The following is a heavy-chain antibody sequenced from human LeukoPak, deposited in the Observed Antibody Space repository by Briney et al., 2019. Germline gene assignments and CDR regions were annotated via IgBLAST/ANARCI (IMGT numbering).Heavy chain of an antibody. V-gene: IGHV3-48*03. Sequence: GGSLRLSCAASGFTFSSYEMHWVRQAPGKGLEWVSYISSSGSTIYYADSVKGRFTISRDNAKNSLYLQMNSLRAADTAVYYCAKSNGYGLIDIWGQGTMVTVSS. CDR3: AKSNGYGLIDI. D-gene: IGHD3-10*01. CDR2: ISSSGSTI. J-gene: IGHJ3*02. CDR1: GFTFSSYE.